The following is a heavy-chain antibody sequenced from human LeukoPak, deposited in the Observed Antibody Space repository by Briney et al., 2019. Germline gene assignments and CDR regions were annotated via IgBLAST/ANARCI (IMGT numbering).Heavy chain of an antibody. CDR3: ARGRIAAAGTGWFDP. D-gene: IGHD6-13*01. Sequence: GRSLRLSCAASGFTFSSYGMHWVRQAPGKGLEWVAVIWYDGSNEYYADSVKGRFTISRDNSKNTLYLQINSLRAEDTAVYYCARGRIAAAGTGWFDPWGQGTLVTVSS. CDR1: GFTFSSYG. CDR2: IWYDGSNE. J-gene: IGHJ5*02. V-gene: IGHV3-33*01.